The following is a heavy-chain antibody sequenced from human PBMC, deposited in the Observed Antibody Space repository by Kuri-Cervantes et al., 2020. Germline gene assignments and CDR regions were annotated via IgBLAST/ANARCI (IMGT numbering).Heavy chain of an antibody. Sequence: ESLKISCAVYGGSFSGYYWSWIRQPPGKGLEWIGEINHSGSTNYNPSLKSRVTISVDTSKNQFSLKLSSVTAADTAVYYCAREVRGVISQIDYWGQGTLVTVSS. J-gene: IGHJ4*02. V-gene: IGHV4-34*01. CDR3: AREVRGVISQIDY. CDR2: INHSGST. D-gene: IGHD3-10*01. CDR1: GGSFSGYY.